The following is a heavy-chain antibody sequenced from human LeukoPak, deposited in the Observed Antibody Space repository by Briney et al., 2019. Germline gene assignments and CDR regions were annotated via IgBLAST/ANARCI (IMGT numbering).Heavy chain of an antibody. CDR3: ARDARHRYCSSSSCYRGWLDP. CDR1: RGTFSSYA. CDR2: IIPIFGTA. V-gene: IGHV1-69*13. D-gene: IGHD2-2*01. Sequence: ASVKVSCKASRGTFSSYAISWVRQAPGQGLEWMGGIIPIFGTANYAQKFQGRVTITADESTSTAYMELSSLRSEDTAVYYCARDARHRYCSSSSCYRGWLDPWGQGTPVTVSS. J-gene: IGHJ5*02.